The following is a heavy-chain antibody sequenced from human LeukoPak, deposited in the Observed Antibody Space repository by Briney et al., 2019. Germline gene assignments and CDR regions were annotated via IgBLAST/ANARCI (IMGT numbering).Heavy chain of an antibody. CDR2: ISYSGST. V-gene: IGHV4-59*01. D-gene: IGHD5-18*01. Sequence: PSETLSLTCTVSGGSTSTYYWSWIRQPPGKGLEWIGYISYSGSTNYNPSLKSRLTISVDTSKNQFSLKLNSVTAADTAVYYCARIRGNYNYGQYSIDYWGQGTLVTVSS. CDR1: GGSTSTYY. J-gene: IGHJ4*02. CDR3: ARIRGNYNYGQYSIDY.